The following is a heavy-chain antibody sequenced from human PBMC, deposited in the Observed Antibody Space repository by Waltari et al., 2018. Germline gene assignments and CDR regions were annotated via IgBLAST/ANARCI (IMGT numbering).Heavy chain of an antibody. CDR2: INKNTVNP. CDR3: AREVVPAETIVVNWCDR. D-gene: IGHD2-2*01. V-gene: IGHV7-4-1*02. CDR1: GYTFTNYA. Sequence: QVQLVQSGSELKKPGASVKVSCKASGYTFTNYAITWLRQAPGQGLELWGWINKNTVNPPYSQAITGPFVLAVDPPVSAAYLLSNSLKAHEAAVYYWAREVVPAETIVVNWCDRWGQGTRVTVSS. J-gene: IGHJ5*02.